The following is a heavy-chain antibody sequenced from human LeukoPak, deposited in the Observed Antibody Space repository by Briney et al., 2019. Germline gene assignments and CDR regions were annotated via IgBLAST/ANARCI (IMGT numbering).Heavy chain of an antibody. Sequence: WIRQPPGKGLEWVSFIGLSSRTMYYADSVKGRFTISRDDAKNSLYLQMNSLSDEDTAVYYCARDYAYAFDIGGQGTMVTVSS. V-gene: IGHV3-48*02. J-gene: IGHJ3*02. D-gene: IGHD2-2*01. CDR3: ARDYAYAFDI. CDR2: IGLSSRTM.